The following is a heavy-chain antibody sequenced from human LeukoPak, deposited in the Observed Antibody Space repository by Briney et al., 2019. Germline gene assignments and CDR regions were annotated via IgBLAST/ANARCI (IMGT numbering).Heavy chain of an antibody. Sequence: SGPTLVKPTQTLTLTCTFSGFSFSTSGVGVAWIRQPPGKALEWLAVNYWNDDKRYSPSLKSRLTINKGSSKNQVVLTMTSMEPVDTAAYYCAHITYYDFWTDAFDIWGQGTMVTVSS. J-gene: IGHJ3*02. V-gene: IGHV2-5*01. CDR3: AHITYYDFWTDAFDI. CDR1: GFSFSTSGVG. D-gene: IGHD3-3*01. CDR2: NYWNDDK.